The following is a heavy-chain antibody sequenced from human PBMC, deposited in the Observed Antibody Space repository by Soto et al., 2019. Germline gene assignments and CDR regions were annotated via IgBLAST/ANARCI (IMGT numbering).Heavy chain of an antibody. CDR3: AQDRSTIIVVAMT. D-gene: IGHD3-22*01. Sequence: GGSLRLSCAASGFTFSNYAMSWVRQAPGKGLEWASAISGSGGNTFYADSVKGRFTISRDNSKNTLYLQMNILRAEDTAVYYCAQDRSTIIVVAMTWGQGTLVTVSS. J-gene: IGHJ5*02. CDR1: GFTFSNYA. CDR2: ISGSGGNT. V-gene: IGHV3-23*01.